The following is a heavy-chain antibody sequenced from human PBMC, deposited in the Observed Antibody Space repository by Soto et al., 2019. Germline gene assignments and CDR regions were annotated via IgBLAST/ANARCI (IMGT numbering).Heavy chain of an antibody. Sequence: PLETLSLTCAVYGGSFSGYYWSWIRQPPGKGLEWIGEINHSGSTNYNPSLKSRVTISVDTSKNQFSLKLSSVTAADTAVYYCARGQGSGYYHLDYWGQGTLVTVSS. J-gene: IGHJ4*02. V-gene: IGHV4-34*01. D-gene: IGHD3-3*01. CDR3: ARGQGSGYYHLDY. CDR1: GGSFSGYY. CDR2: INHSGST.